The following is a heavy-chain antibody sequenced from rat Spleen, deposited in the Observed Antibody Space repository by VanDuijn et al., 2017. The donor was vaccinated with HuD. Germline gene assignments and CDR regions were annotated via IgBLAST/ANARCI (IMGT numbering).Heavy chain of an antibody. CDR1: DYSITSSY. CDR3: ARRVLRGYFDY. V-gene: IGHV3-1*01. J-gene: IGHJ2*01. D-gene: IGHD1-11*01. Sequence: MQLQESGPGLVKPSQSLSLTCSVTDYSITSSYRWTWIRKFPGNKMEWIGHISYSGTTSYNPSLKGRISITRDTSKNQFFLQLNSVTTEDTATYYCARRVLRGYFDYWGQGLMVTVSS. CDR2: ISYSGTT.